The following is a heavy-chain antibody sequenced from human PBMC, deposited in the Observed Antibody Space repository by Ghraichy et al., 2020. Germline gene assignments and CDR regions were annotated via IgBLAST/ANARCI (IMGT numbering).Heavy chain of an antibody. Sequence: SETLSLTCTVSGGSISSSSYYWGWIRQPPGKGLEWIGSIHYSGSTYYNPSLKSLVNISVDTSKNQFSLKLSSVTAADTAVYYCARQYVSPFDDWGQGTLGTVSS. CDR2: IHYSGST. D-gene: IGHD3-16*01. CDR3: ARQYVSPFDD. J-gene: IGHJ4*02. CDR1: GGSISSSSYY. V-gene: IGHV4-39*01.